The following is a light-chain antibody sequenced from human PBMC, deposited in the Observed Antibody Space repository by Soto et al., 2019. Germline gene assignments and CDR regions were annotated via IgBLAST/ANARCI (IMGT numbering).Light chain of an antibody. V-gene: IGLV2-14*01. J-gene: IGLJ3*02. CDR1: SSDIGAYNY. CDR2: EVT. Sequence: QPVLTQPASVSGSPGQSITISCTGTSSDIGAYNYLSWYQQHPGKAPKLIIYEVTNRPSGVSSRFSGSKSGNTASLTISGLQAEDEADYYCTSYASSILWVFGGGTKLTVL. CDR3: TSYASSILWV.